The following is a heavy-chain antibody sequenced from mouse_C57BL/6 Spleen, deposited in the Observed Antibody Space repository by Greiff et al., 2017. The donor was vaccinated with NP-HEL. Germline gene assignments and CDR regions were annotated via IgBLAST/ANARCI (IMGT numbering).Heavy chain of an antibody. Sequence: VKLVESGPGLVAPSQSLSITCTVSGFSLTSYGVDWVRQSPGKGLEWLGVIWGVGSTNYNSALKSRLSISKDNSKSQVFLKMNSLQTDDTAMYYCASAPYDYDRGFAYWGQGTLVTVSA. D-gene: IGHD2-4*01. J-gene: IGHJ3*01. V-gene: IGHV2-6*01. CDR3: ASAPYDYDRGFAY. CDR2: IWGVGST. CDR1: GFSLTSYG.